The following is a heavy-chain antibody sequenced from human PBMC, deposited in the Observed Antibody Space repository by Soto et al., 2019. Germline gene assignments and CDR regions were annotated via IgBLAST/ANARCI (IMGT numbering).Heavy chain of an antibody. Sequence: QVQLQESGPGLVKPSETLSLTCTVSGGSISSYYWSWIRQPPGKGLEWIAYIYYSGNTNYNPSLKSRVTTSVDTSKNQFSLKLSSVTAADTAVYYCARHNLGYCSGGSCPYYFDYWGQGILVTVSS. CDR1: GGSISSYY. CDR3: ARHNLGYCSGGSCPYYFDY. CDR2: IYYSGNT. D-gene: IGHD2-15*01. V-gene: IGHV4-59*08. J-gene: IGHJ4*02.